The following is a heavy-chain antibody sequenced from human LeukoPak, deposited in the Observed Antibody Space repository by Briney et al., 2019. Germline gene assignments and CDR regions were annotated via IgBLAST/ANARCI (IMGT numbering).Heavy chain of an antibody. CDR2: ISSSGSII. CDR3: ARGVEQLVPFDY. CDR1: GFTFSSFE. V-gene: IGHV3-48*03. Sequence: PGGSLRLSCAASGFTFSSFEMNWVRQAPGKGLEWVSYISSSGSIINYADSVKGRFTISRDNTKNSLYLQMNSLRAEDTAVYYCARGVEQLVPFDYWGQGTLVTVSS. D-gene: IGHD6-6*01. J-gene: IGHJ4*02.